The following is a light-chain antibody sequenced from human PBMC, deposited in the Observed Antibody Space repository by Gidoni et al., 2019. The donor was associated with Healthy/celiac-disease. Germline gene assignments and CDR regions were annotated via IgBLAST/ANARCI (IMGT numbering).Light chain of an antibody. CDR3: QQYGTSPPWT. V-gene: IGKV3-20*01. CDR2: GAS. J-gene: IGKJ1*01. Sequence: EIVLTQSPGTLSLSPGERATLSCRASQSVSSSYLVWYQQKPGQAPRLLIYGASSRATGIPDRFSGSGSGTDFTLTIGRLEPEDFAVYYCQQYGTSPPWTFGQGTKVEIK. CDR1: QSVSSSY.